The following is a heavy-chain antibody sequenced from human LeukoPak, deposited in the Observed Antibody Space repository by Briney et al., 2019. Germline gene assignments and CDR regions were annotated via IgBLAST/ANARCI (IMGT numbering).Heavy chain of an antibody. V-gene: IGHV3-23*01. D-gene: IGHD3-10*01. Sequence: GGSLTLSCAASGFTFSSYAMSWVRQAPGKGLEWVSAISGSAVATYYADSVKGRFTISRDSSKNTLYLQMNSLRAEDTGVYYCAKDRGYGSGSYPGVYYFDYWGQGTLVTVSS. CDR1: GFTFSSYA. J-gene: IGHJ4*02. CDR3: AKDRGYGSGSYPGVYYFDY. CDR2: ISGSAVAT.